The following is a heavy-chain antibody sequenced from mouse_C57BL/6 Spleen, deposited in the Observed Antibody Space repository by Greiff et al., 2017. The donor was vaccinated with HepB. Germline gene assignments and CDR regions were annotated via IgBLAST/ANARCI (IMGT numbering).Heavy chain of an antibody. CDR1: GYAFSSSW. V-gene: IGHV1-82*01. Sequence: QVQLQQSGPELVKPGASVKISCKASGYAFSSSWMNWVKQRPGKGLEWIGRIYPGDGDTNYNGKFKGKATLTADKSSSTAYMQLSSLTSEDSAVYCCTRFYYYAMDYWGQGTSVTVSS. CDR3: TRFYYYAMDY. J-gene: IGHJ4*01. CDR2: IYPGDGDT.